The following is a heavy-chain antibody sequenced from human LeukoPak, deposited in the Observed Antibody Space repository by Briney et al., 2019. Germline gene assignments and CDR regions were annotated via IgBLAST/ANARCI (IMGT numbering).Heavy chain of an antibody. CDR2: IYSGGTA. J-gene: IGHJ3*02. D-gene: IGHD4-17*01. V-gene: IGHV3-66*01. CDR1: GFIVSNNY. Sequence: GGSLRLSCAASGFIVSNNYMSWVRQPPGKGLEWVSIIYSGGTAAYADSVKGRFTVSRDHSKNTMYLQMNSLRSEDTAMYYCVRDLYRDYDRLDAFDIWGHGTMVTVSS. CDR3: VRDLYRDYDRLDAFDI.